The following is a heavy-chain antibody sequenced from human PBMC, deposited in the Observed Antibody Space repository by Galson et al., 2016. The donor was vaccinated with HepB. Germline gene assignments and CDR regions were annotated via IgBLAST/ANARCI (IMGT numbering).Heavy chain of an antibody. J-gene: IGHJ4*02. CDR3: AHTYNFGIRLRFDF. V-gene: IGHV2-5*02. CDR2: ISWDDAQ. CDR1: GFSVTDSGVG. Sequence: PALVKPTQTLTLTCTFSGFSVTDSGVGVAWIRQPPGKALEWLALISWDDAQRYRPSLQNRFTITKDTSKNQVVLKVTNVDPEDTGTYYCAHTYNFGIRLRFDFWGQGIPVTVFS. D-gene: IGHD3/OR15-3a*01.